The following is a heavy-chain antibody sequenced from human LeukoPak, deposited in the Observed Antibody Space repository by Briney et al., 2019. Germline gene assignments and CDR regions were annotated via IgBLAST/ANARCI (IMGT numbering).Heavy chain of an antibody. Sequence: GGSLRLSCAASGFTFSSYSMNWVRQAPGKGLEWVSFISSSSSYIYYADSVKGRFTISRDNAKNSLYLQMNSLRAEDTAVYYCARLPGYYDILTGYPDAFDIWGQGTMVTVSS. CDR2: ISSSSSYI. CDR3: ARLPGYYDILTGYPDAFDI. V-gene: IGHV3-21*01. D-gene: IGHD3-9*01. CDR1: GFTFSSYS. J-gene: IGHJ3*02.